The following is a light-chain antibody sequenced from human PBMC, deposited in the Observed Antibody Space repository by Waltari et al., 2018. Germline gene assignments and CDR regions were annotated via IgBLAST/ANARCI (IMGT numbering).Light chain of an antibody. J-gene: IGLJ7*01. Sequence: QSVLTQPPSVSAAPGQRVTISCSGGSSNIGNNYVSWYRQFPGTAPKLLIYGVSERPSGIPGRFSGSKSGTSATLDITGLQAGDEADYYCGTWDSSLSGAVFGGGTHLTVL. CDR1: SSNIGNNY. V-gene: IGLV1-51*02. CDR3: GTWDSSLSGAV. CDR2: GVS.